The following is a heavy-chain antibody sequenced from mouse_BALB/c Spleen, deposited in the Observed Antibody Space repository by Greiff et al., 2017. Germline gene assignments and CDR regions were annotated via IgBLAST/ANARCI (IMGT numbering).Heavy chain of an antibody. CDR2: IYPGSGST. CDR1: GYTFTSYW. J-gene: IGHJ3*01. CDR3: TRCYYDYDPMFAY. Sequence: LKQPGSELVRPGASVKLSCKASGYTFTSYWMHWVKQRPGQGLEWIGNIYPGSGSTNYDEKFKSKATLTVDTSSSTAYMQLSSLTSEDSAVYYCTRCYYDYDPMFAYWGQGTLVTVSA. V-gene: IGHV1S22*01. D-gene: IGHD2-4*01.